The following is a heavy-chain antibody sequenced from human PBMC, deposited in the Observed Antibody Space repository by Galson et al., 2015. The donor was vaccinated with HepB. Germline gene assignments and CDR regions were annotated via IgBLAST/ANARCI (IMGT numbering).Heavy chain of an antibody. D-gene: IGHD6-6*01. J-gene: IGHJ6*02. Sequence: SLRLSCAASGFTFRSYDMHWVRQPTGKGLEWVSAVGTGGHTYYPDSVKGRFTISRDNAKNSVYLQMNSLRAGDTAVYYCARGGFGSSPEYYGMDVWGQGTTVTVSS. CDR1: GFTFRSYD. CDR3: ARGGFGSSPEYYGMDV. CDR2: VGTGGHT. V-gene: IGHV3-13*01.